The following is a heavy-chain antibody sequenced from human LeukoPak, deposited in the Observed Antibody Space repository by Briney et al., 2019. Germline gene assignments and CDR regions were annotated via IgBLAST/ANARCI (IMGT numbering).Heavy chain of an antibody. J-gene: IGHJ4*02. CDR3: TTGGNYYEY. CDR2: IKSTRDGGAT. D-gene: IGHD3-10*01. V-gene: IGHV3-15*01. CDR1: GFTFKNAW. Sequence: GGSLRLSCEASGFTFKNAWMIWVRQAPGKGPEWVGRIKSTRDGGATEYAAPVKGRFTISRDDSKNTLYLQMNSLKTEDTAVYYCTTGGNYYEYWGQGTLVTVSS.